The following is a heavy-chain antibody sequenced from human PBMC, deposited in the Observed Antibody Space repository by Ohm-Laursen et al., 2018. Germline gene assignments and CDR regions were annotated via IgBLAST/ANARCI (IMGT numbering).Heavy chain of an antibody. D-gene: IGHD3-22*01. CDR2: ISSSSSYI. Sequence: SLRLSCSASGFTFSSYSMNWVRQAPGKGLEWVSSISSSSSYIYYADSVKGRFTISRDNAKNSLYLQMNSLRAEDTAVYYCERKAAYYYDSSGPGGMDVWGQGTTVTVSS. CDR3: ERKAAYYYDSSGPGGMDV. J-gene: IGHJ6*02. V-gene: IGHV3-21*01. CDR1: GFTFSSYS.